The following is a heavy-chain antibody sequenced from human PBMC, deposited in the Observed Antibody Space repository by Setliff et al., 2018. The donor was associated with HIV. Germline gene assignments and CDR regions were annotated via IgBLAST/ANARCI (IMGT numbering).Heavy chain of an antibody. CDR3: VRDWHSSAWGKVGDY. D-gene: IGHD3-16*01. CDR2: IIQDESAK. V-gene: IGHV3-7*03. Sequence: PGGSLRLSCAASGFTISSHQMSWVRQAPGKGLEWVAKIIQDESAKYYVDSVKGRFTISRDNAKNSLYLQMNSLGGEDTAVYYCVRDWHSSAWGKVGDYWGQGTLVTVSS. J-gene: IGHJ4*02. CDR1: GFTISSHQ.